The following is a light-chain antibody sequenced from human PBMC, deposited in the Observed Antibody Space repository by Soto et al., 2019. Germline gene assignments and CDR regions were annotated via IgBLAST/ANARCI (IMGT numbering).Light chain of an antibody. CDR3: QQYNNWLT. V-gene: IGKV3-15*01. J-gene: IGKJ4*01. CDR2: GAS. Sequence: EIVVTQSPATLSVSPGERATLSCRASQSVSSNLAWYQQKPGQAPRLLIYGASTRATGIPARFSGSGSGTEFTLTISSLQSKDFAVYYCQQYNNWLTFGGGTKVEIK. CDR1: QSVSSN.